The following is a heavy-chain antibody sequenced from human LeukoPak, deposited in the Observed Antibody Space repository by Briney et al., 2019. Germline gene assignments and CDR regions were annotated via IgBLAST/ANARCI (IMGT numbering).Heavy chain of an antibody. V-gene: IGHV1-46*01. CDR3: ARVAVGATVGGAFDI. Sequence: ASVKVSCKASGYTFTGYYMHWVRQAPGQGLEWMGIINPSGGSTNYAQKFQGRVTMTRDMSTSTVYMELSGLRSEDTAVYYCARVAVGATVGGAFDIWGQGTMVTVS. CDR2: INPSGGST. CDR1: GYTFTGYY. D-gene: IGHD1-26*01. J-gene: IGHJ3*02.